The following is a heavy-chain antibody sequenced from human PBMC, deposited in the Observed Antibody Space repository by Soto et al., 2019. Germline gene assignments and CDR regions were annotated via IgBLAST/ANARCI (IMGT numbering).Heavy chain of an antibody. V-gene: IGHV1-18*01. CDR3: ASSLLVGYGLEGESD. CDR2: ISAYNGNT. D-gene: IGHD5-18*01. CDR1: GYTFTSYG. Sequence: QVQLVQSGAEVKKPGASVKVSCKASGYTFTSYGISWVRQAPGQGLEWMGWISAYNGNTNYAQKLQGRVTMTTDTSTGTDYMELRSLRSDDTAVYYCASSLLVGYGLEGESDWGQGTLVTVSS. J-gene: IGHJ4*02.